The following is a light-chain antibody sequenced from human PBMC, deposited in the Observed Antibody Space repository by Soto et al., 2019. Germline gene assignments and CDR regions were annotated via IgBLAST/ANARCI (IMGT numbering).Light chain of an antibody. V-gene: IGKV1-5*01. J-gene: IGKJ1*01. CDR2: DAS. CDR1: QSISSW. CDR3: QQYLGT. Sequence: DIQMTQSPSTLSASVGDRVTITCRASQSISSWLAWYQQKPGKAPKLLIYDASSLESGVPSRFSGSGSGTEFTLTISSLQPDDFATYYCQQYLGTFGQGTKVDIK.